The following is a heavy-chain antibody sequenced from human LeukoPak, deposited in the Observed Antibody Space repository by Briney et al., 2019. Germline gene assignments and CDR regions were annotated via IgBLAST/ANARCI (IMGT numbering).Heavy chain of an antibody. D-gene: IGHD6-13*01. CDR3: ARFAPSGSWYVGRGRWFDP. CDR1: GYTFTGYY. Sequence: ASVKVSCKASGYTFTGYYMHWVRQAPGQGLEWMGWINPNSGGTNYAQKCQGRVTMTRDTSISTAYMELSRLRSDDTAVYYCARFAPSGSWYVGRGRWFDPWGQGTLVTVSS. CDR2: INPNSGGT. V-gene: IGHV1-2*02. J-gene: IGHJ5*02.